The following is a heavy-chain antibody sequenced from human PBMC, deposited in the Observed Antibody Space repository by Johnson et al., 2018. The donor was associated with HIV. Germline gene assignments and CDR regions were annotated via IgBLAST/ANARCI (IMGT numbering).Heavy chain of an antibody. V-gene: IGHV3-30*03. D-gene: IGHD6-6*01. Sequence: QVQLVESGGGVVQPGRSQRLSCAASGFSFSNYGMHWVRQAPGKGLEWVAVMSYDGINQYYADSVKGRFTISRDNSKNTLYLQMNSLRPEDTAVYYCARDSSNSFRFEMYAFDIWGQGTMVTVSS. J-gene: IGHJ3*02. CDR3: ARDSSNSFRFEMYAFDI. CDR1: GFSFSNYG. CDR2: MSYDGINQ.